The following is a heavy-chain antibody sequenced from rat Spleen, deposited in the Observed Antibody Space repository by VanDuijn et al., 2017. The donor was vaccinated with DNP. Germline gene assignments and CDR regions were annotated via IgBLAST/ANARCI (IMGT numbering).Heavy chain of an antibody. D-gene: IGHD1-2*01. CDR2: ISYDGSRT. J-gene: IGHJ2*01. V-gene: IGHV5-17*01. Sequence: EVQLVESGGGLVQPGRSLKLSCAASGFTFSDYAMVWVRQAPKRGLEWVATISYDGSRTYYLDSVKGRFTISRDNAKSTLYLQMDSLRSEDTATYYCVRHQAAPYFDYWGQGVMVTVSS. CDR3: VRHQAAPYFDY. CDR1: GFTFSDYA.